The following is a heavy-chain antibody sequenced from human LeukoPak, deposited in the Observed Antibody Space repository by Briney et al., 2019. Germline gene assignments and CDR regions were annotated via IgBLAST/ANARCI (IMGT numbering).Heavy chain of an antibody. CDR1: GGSISSGGYY. D-gene: IGHD3-10*01. CDR3: ARDSRVLGSGSYFLWGFDY. J-gene: IGHJ4*02. V-gene: IGHV4-31*03. CDR2: IYYSGST. Sequence: SETLSLTCTVSGGSISSGGYYWSWIRQHPGKGLEWIGYIYYSGSTYYNPSLKSRVTISVDTSKNQFSLKLSSVTAADTAVYYCARDSRVLGSGSYFLWGFDYWGQGTLVTVSS.